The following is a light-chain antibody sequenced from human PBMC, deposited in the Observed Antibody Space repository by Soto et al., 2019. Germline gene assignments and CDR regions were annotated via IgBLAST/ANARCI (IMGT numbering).Light chain of an antibody. CDR1: QSVSSSY. Sequence: EIVLTQSPGTLSLSPRERATLSCRASQSVSSSYLAWYQQKPGQAPRLLIYGASSRATGIPDRFSGSGSGTDFTLTISRLEPEDFAVYYCQQYGSSPLALTFGGGTKVEIK. CDR3: QQYGSSPLALT. J-gene: IGKJ4*01. CDR2: GAS. V-gene: IGKV3-20*01.